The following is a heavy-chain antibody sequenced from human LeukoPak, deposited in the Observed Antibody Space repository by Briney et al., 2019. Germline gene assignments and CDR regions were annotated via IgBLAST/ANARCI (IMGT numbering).Heavy chain of an antibody. CDR3: ARGYCSGGSCYSYNWFDP. CDR2: INAGNGNT. V-gene: IGHV1-3*03. Sequence: GASVKVSCKASGYTFTSYAMHWVRQAPGQRLEWMGWINAGNGNTKYSQVFQGRVTITRDTSASTAYMELSSLRSEDMAVYYCARGYCSGGSCYSYNWFDPWGQGTLVTVSS. CDR1: GYTFTSYA. J-gene: IGHJ5*02. D-gene: IGHD2-15*01.